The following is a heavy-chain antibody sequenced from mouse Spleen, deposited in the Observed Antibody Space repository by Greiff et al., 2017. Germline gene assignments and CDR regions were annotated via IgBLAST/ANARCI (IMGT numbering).Heavy chain of an antibody. CDR1: GFTFSSYT. V-gene: IGHV5-9*03. CDR3: ARFPGSSYWYFDV. D-gene: IGHD1-1*01. Sequence: EVKLMESGGGLVKPGGSLKLSCAASGFTFSSYTMSWVRQTPAKRLEWVATISSGGGNTYYPDSVKGRFTISRDNAWNTLYLQMSSLRSEDTALYYCARFPGSSYWYFDVWGAGTTVTVSS. CDR2: ISSGGGNT. J-gene: IGHJ1*01.